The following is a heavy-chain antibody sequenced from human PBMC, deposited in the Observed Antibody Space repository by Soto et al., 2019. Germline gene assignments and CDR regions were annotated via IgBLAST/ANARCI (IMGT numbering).Heavy chain of an antibody. D-gene: IGHD3-22*01. CDR3: VRATLSWGHYYFRGLDV. Sequence: PGGSLRLSCAATGFIIGTYWMSWVRQAPGKGLEWVAKIKHDGNEKYYADSVKGRFTVTRDNVKNFLHLQMNSMRGEDTGVYFFVRATLSWGHYYFRGLDVWGQGTTVTVSS. J-gene: IGHJ6*02. V-gene: IGHV3-7*01. CDR1: GFIIGTYW. CDR2: IKHDGNEK.